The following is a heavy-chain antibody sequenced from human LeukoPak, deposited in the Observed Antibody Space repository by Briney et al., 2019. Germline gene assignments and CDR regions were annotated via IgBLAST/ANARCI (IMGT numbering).Heavy chain of an antibody. J-gene: IGHJ4*02. Sequence: GGSLRLSCAASGFTFSSSAMSWVRQAPGKGLEWVANIKQDGSEKYYVDSVKGRFTISRDNAKNSLYLQMNSLRAEDTAVYYCARVPDYGDYYDYWGQGTLVTVSS. CDR1: GFTFSSSA. CDR2: IKQDGSEK. CDR3: ARVPDYGDYYDY. V-gene: IGHV3-7*01. D-gene: IGHD4-17*01.